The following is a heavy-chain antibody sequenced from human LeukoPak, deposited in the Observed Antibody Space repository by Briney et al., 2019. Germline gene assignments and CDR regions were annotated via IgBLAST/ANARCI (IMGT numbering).Heavy chain of an antibody. CDR3: ARTYYYGSGSQWGVYWSDP. V-gene: IGHV2-70*01. Sequence: SGPALVKPTQTLTLTCTFSGFSLSTSGMCVSWIRQPPGKALEWLALIDWDDDKYYSTSLKTRLTISKDTSKNQVVLTMTNMDPVDTATYYCARTYYYGSGSQWGVYWSDPWGQGTLVTVSS. CDR2: IDWDDDK. D-gene: IGHD3-10*01. J-gene: IGHJ5*02. CDR1: GFSLSTSGMC.